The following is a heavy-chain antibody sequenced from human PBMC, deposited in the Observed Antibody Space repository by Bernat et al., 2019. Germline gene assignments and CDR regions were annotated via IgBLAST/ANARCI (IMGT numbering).Heavy chain of an antibody. V-gene: IGHV3-33*01. D-gene: IGHD3-10*01. Sequence: VQLVESGGGVVQPGRSLRLSCAASGFTFSSYGMHWVRQAPGKGLEWVAVIWYDGSNKYYADSVKGRFTISRDNSKNTLYLQMNSLRAEDTAVYYCASGGYYYGSGSYWKAGFDYWGQGTLVTVSS. J-gene: IGHJ4*02. CDR3: ASGGYYYGSGSYWKAGFDY. CDR2: IWYDGSNK. CDR1: GFTFSSYG.